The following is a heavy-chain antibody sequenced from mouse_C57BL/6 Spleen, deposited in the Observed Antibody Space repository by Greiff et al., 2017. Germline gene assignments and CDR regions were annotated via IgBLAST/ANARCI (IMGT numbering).Heavy chain of an antibody. J-gene: IGHJ2*01. Sequence: VMLVESGPELVKPGASVKISCKASGYAFSSSWMNWVKQRPGKGLEWIGRIYPGDGDTNYNGKFKGKATLTADKSSSTAYMQLSSLTSEDSAVYFCARSTGTDEYYFDYWGQGTTLTVSS. CDR1: GYAFSSSW. V-gene: IGHV1-82*01. CDR2: IYPGDGDT. CDR3: ARSTGTDEYYFDY. D-gene: IGHD4-1*02.